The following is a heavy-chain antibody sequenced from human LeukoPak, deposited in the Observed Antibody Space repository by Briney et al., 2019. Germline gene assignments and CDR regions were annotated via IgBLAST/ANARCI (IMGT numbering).Heavy chain of an antibody. CDR1: GFTFRSYW. V-gene: IGHV3-7*01. J-gene: IGHJ6*02. Sequence: PGGSLRLSCAASGFTFRSYWMTWVRQAPGKGLEWVANIHEDGNEKYHVDSVKGRFTIFRDNAKNSVYLQMNSLRAEDTAVYICARFRHHDVLTGNLYYYSMDVWGQGTTVTVSS. CDR3: ARFRHHDVLTGNLYYYSMDV. D-gene: IGHD3-9*01. CDR2: IHEDGNEK.